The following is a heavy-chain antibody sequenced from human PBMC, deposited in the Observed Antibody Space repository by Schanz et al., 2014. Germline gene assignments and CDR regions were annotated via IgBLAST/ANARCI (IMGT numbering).Heavy chain of an antibody. CDR3: TTDRGITVRPLFDY. Sequence: EVQLVESGGIVVRPGGSLRLSCAVSGLTFSSAWMGWVRQAPGKGLEWVGRLKSKTDGGTTDYAAPVKGRFTISRDDSKNTLYLQMNFLKTEDTAVYFCTTDRGITVRPLFDYWGHGTLVTVAS. CDR2: LKSKTDGGTT. J-gene: IGHJ4*01. CDR1: GLTFSSAW. D-gene: IGHD6-6*01. V-gene: IGHV3-15*01.